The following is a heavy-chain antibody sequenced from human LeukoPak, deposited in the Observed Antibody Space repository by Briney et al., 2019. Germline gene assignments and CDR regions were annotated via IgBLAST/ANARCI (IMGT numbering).Heavy chain of an antibody. CDR2: ISENGGST. V-gene: IGHV3-64*01. J-gene: IGHJ4*02. D-gene: IGHD2-2*01. CDR3: ARNDAYVRNYDY. Sequence: GGSLRLSCAASGFTFSSYAMHWVRQAPGKGLEYVSAISENGGSTYYANSVKGRFTISRDNSKNTLYLQMGSLRAEDMAVYYCARNDAYVRNYDYWGQGTLVTVSS. CDR1: GFTFSSYA.